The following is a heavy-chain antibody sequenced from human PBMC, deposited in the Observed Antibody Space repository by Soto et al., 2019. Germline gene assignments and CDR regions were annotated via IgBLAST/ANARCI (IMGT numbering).Heavy chain of an antibody. CDR1: GGSFSGYY. D-gene: IGHD6-19*01. V-gene: IGHV4-34*01. CDR2: INHSGST. CDR3: ARGGGSGWYLAVHQAFDI. Sequence: QVQLQQWGAGLLKPSETLSLTCAVYGGSFSGYYWSWIRQPPGKGLEWIGEINHSGSTNYNPSLKCRVTISVGTSRHQVALKLSSGTAADTAVYYWARGGGSGWYLAVHQAFDIWGQGTMVTVSS. J-gene: IGHJ3*02.